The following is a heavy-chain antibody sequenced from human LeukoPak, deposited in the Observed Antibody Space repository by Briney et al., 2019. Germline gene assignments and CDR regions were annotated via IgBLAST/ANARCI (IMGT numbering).Heavy chain of an antibody. Sequence: PGGSLRLSCAASGFTVSSNYMNWVRQAPGEGVEWVSVIYSDGSTYCADSVKGRFTISRDNSKNTLYLQMNSLRAEDTGVYYCARGSSLFYYFDYWGQGTLVTVSS. CDR2: IYSDGST. CDR1: GFTVSSNY. J-gene: IGHJ4*02. V-gene: IGHV3-53*01. CDR3: ARGSSLFYYFDY. D-gene: IGHD3-16*02.